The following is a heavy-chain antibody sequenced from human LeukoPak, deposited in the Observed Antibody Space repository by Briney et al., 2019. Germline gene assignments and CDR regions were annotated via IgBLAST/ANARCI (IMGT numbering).Heavy chain of an antibody. D-gene: IGHD2-2*01. V-gene: IGHV1-69*13. CDR1: GGTFSSYA. J-gene: IGHJ5*02. CDR3: ARGLQLRKPPFDP. Sequence: ASVKVSCKASGGTFSSYAISWVRQAPGQGLEWMGGIIPIFGTANYAQKFQGRVTITADESTSTAYMELSSPRSEDTAVYYCARGLQLRKPPFDPWGQGTLVTVSS. CDR2: IIPIFGTA.